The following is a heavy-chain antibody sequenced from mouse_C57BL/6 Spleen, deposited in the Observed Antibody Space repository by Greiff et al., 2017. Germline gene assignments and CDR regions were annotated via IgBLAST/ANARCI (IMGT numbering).Heavy chain of an antibody. CDR2: IDPETGGT. CDR1: GYRFTDYE. Sequence: QVQLQQSGAELVRPGASVTLSCKASGYRFTDYEMHWVKQTPVHGLEWIGAIDPETGGTTYNQKFKGKAILTADNSSSTAHMELRSLTCEDSAVYYCSRLGLDYWGQGTSLTVSS. V-gene: IGHV1-15*01. J-gene: IGHJ2*02. CDR3: SRLGLDY. D-gene: IGHD3-1*01.